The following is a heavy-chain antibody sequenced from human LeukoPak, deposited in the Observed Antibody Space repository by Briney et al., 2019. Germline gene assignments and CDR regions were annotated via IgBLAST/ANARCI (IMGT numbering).Heavy chain of an antibody. CDR3: ARRVKDIPHPGAFDI. D-gene: IGHD2-15*01. CDR2: INPNSGGT. CDR1: GYTFTGYY. V-gene: IGHV1-2*02. Sequence: GASVKVSCKASGYTFTGYYMHWVRQAPGQGLEWMGWINPNSGGTNYAQKFQGRVTMTRDTSISTAYMELSRLRSDDTAVYYCARRVKDIPHPGAFDIWGQGTMVTVSS. J-gene: IGHJ3*02.